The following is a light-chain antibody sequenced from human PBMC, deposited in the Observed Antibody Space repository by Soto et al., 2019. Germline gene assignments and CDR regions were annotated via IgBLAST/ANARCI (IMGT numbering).Light chain of an antibody. J-gene: IGLJ1*01. Sequence: HSALTQPASVTGSPGQSITISCTRTSSDVGGYNYVSWYQQHPGKAPKLMIYDVSNRPSGVSNRFSGSKSGNTASLTISGLQAEDEADYYCSSYKSSSTRVFGTGTKVTV. CDR2: DVS. V-gene: IGLV2-14*01. CDR3: SSYKSSSTRV. CDR1: SSDVGGYNY.